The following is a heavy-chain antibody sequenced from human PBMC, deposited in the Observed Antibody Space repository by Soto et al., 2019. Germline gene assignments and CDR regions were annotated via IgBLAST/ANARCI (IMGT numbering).Heavy chain of an antibody. V-gene: IGHV2-5*01. CDR2: IFWNDDK. J-gene: IGHJ4*02. CDR3: AHDQKGAFDS. CDR1: GFSLSNSGVG. Sequence: SGPTLVNPTQTLTLTCTFSGFSLSNSGVGVGWIRQSPGKALEWLALIFWNDDKRYSPSLKSRLTITKDTSKNQVVLIVTSMNPVDTGTYYCAHDQKGAFDSWGQGTLVTVSS. D-gene: IGHD1-26*01.